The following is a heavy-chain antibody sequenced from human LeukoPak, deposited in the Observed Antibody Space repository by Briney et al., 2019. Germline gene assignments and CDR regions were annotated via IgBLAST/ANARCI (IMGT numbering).Heavy chain of an antibody. D-gene: IGHD3-10*01. V-gene: IGHV4-61*02. CDR2: IYTSGST. CDR1: GGSISSGSYY. J-gene: IGHJ4*02. Sequence: PSETLSLTCTVSGGSISSGSYYWSWIRQPAGKGLVWIGRIYTSGSTNYNPSLKSRVTISVNTSKNQFSLKLSSVTAADTAVYYCARDSPGYYGSGSYYFDYWGQGTLVTVSS. CDR3: ARDSPGYYGSGSYYFDY.